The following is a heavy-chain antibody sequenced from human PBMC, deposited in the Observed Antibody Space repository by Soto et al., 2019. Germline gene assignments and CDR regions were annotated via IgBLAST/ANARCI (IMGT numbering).Heavy chain of an antibody. Sequence: GGSLRLSCAASGFTFSSYGMHWVRQAPGKGLEWVAVISYDGSNKYYADSVKGRFTISRDNSKNTLYLQMNSLRAEDTAVYYCAKVLSGSGNFDYWGQGTLVTVSS. CDR1: GFTFSSYG. CDR3: AKVLSGSGNFDY. CDR2: ISYDGSNK. J-gene: IGHJ4*02. V-gene: IGHV3-30*18. D-gene: IGHD3-10*01.